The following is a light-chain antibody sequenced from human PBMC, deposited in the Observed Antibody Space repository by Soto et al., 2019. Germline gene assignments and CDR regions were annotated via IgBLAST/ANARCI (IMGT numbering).Light chain of an antibody. CDR2: AAS. CDR1: QSITTY. J-gene: IGKJ4*01. V-gene: IGKV1-39*01. Sequence: DIQRTQSPSSLSASLGDRVTIVCRASQSITTYLHWYQQKPGKAPRLLIYAASSLQSGVPSRFSGSGSGADFTLTISSLQPEDFATYYCQQTYGIPRTFGGGTKVQIK. CDR3: QQTYGIPRT.